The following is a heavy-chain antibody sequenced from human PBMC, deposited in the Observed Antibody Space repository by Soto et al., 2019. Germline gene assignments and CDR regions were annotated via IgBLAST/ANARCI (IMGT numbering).Heavy chain of an antibody. CDR2: INHSGGT. D-gene: IGHD3-22*01. V-gene: IGHV4-39*07. J-gene: IGHJ4*02. CDR3: ARLGYHWGPSDY. CDR1: GGSIRSGDYY. Sequence: PSETLSLTCTVSGGSIRSGDYYWSWIRQPPGKGLEWIGEINHSGGTNYNPSLKSRVTISVDTSKNQFSLKLSSVTAADTAVYFCARLGYHWGPSDYWGQGTLVTVSS.